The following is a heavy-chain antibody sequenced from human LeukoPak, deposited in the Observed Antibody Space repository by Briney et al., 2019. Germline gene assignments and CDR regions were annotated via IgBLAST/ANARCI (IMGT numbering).Heavy chain of an antibody. V-gene: IGHV4-34*01. CDR1: GGSFSGYY. D-gene: IGHD2-15*01. Sequence: SETLSLTCAVYGGSFSGYYWSWIRQPPGKGLEWIGGINHSGSTNYNPSLKSRVTISVDTSKNQFSLKLSSVTAADTAVYYCARNHYCSGGSCYFLNWFDPWGQGTLVTVSS. CDR2: INHSGST. CDR3: ARNHYCSGGSCYFLNWFDP. J-gene: IGHJ5*02.